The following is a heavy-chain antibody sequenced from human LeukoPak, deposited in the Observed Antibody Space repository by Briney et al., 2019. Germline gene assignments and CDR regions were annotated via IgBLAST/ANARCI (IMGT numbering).Heavy chain of an antibody. V-gene: IGHV3-23*01. D-gene: IGHD1-26*01. CDR1: GFTFTSYS. CDR3: AKGGKWDVTPFDY. Sequence: GGSLRLSCAASGFTFTSYSMNWVRQAPGKGLEWVSTISGGGGSTYYADSVKSRFTISRDNSKNTLYLQVNSLRAEDTAVYYCAKGGKWDVTPFDYWGQGTLVTVSS. J-gene: IGHJ4*02. CDR2: ISGGGGST.